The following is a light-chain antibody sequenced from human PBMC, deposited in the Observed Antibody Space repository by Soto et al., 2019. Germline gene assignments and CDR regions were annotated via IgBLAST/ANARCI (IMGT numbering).Light chain of an antibody. CDR2: DNY. CDR3: GTWDNSLSGGV. J-gene: IGLJ2*01. CDR1: SSNFGAGYD. V-gene: IGLV1-51*01. Sequence: QSVLTQPPSVSGAPGQRITISCTGSSSNFGAGYDVHWYQQLPGTAPKLLIYDNYKRPSGIPDRFSGSKSGTSATLGITGLQTGDEADYYCGTWDNSLSGGVFGGGTKLTVL.